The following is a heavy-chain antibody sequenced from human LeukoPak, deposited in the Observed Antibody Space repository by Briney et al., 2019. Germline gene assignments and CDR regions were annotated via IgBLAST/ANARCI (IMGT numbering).Heavy chain of an antibody. CDR1: GYTFTDYY. D-gene: IGHD1-26*01. J-gene: IGHJ4*02. V-gene: IGHV1-2*02. CDR2: INPNSGAT. Sequence: GASVKVSCKASGYTFTDYYIHWARQPPGQGLEWMGWINPNSGATNYAQKFQGRVTMTKDTSISTGYMELSRLRSDDTAVYYCARIRGGNNYHFDYWGQGTLVTVSS. CDR3: ARIRGGNNYHFDY.